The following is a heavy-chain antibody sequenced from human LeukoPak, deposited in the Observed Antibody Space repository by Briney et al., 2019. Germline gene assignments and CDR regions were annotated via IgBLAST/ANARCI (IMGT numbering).Heavy chain of an antibody. CDR1: GGTFSSYA. V-gene: IGHV1-69*13. CDR2: IIPIFGTA. CDR3: ATSPGWFGELYYYGMDV. Sequence: SVKVSCKASGGTFSSYAMSWVRQAPGQGLEWMGGIIPIFGTANYAQKFQGRVTITADESTSTAYMELSSLRSEDTAVYYCATSPGWFGELYYYGMDVWGQGTTVTVSS. D-gene: IGHD3-10*01. J-gene: IGHJ6*02.